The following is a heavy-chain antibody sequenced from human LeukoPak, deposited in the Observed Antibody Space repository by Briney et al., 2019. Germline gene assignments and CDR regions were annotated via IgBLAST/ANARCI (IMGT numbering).Heavy chain of an antibody. Sequence: GSLRLSCAASGFTFSSYSMNWVRQPPGKGLEWIGSIYYSGSTYQNPSLRSRVTISVDTSKNQFSLKLSSVTAADTAVYYCARGSGTFYYDSSGYLNWFDPWGQGTLVTASS. V-gene: IGHV4-39*01. J-gene: IGHJ5*02. CDR1: GFTFSSYSMN. D-gene: IGHD3-22*01. CDR2: IYYSGST. CDR3: ARGSGTFYYDSSGYLNWFDP.